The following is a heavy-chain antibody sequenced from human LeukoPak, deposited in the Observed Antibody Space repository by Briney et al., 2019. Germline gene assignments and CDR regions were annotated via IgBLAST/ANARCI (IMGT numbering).Heavy chain of an antibody. CDR3: ARAEYYYDSSGCGAFDI. J-gene: IGHJ3*02. D-gene: IGHD3-22*01. V-gene: IGHV3-30*02. CDR2: IRYDGSNK. CDR1: GFTFSSYG. Sequence: GGSLRLSCAASGFTFSSYGMHWVRQAPGKGLEWVAFIRYDGSNKYYADSVKGRFTISRDNSKNTLYQQMNSLRAEDTAVYYCARAEYYYDSSGCGAFDIWGQGTMVTVSS.